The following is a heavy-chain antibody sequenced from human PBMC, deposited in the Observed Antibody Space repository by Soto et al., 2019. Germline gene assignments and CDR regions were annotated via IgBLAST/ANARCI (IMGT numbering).Heavy chain of an antibody. CDR2: ISSGSDTI. V-gene: IGHV3-23*01. Sequence: GGSLRLSCAASGFTFGSYPMTWVRQAPGKGLEWVSSISSGSDTIFYADSVKGRFTISRDNSRNTLYLQMNRLRAEDMAIYYCARILYSSQRDGVDVWGQGTTVTVS. D-gene: IGHD2-8*01. CDR1: GFTFGSYP. J-gene: IGHJ6*02. CDR3: ARILYSSQRDGVDV.